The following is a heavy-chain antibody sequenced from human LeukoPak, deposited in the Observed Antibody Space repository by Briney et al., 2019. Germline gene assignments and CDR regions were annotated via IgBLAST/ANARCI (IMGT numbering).Heavy chain of an antibody. CDR2: IIPIFGTA. J-gene: IGHJ4*02. CDR3: AREESYDILTGYYSSY. D-gene: IGHD3-9*01. V-gene: IGHV1-69*05. CDR1: GGTFSSYA. Sequence: SVKLSCKASGGTFSSYAITWVRQAPGQGLEWMGRIIPIFGTANYAQKFQGRVTITTDESTSTAYMELSSLRSEDTAVYYCAREESYDILTGYYSSYWGQGTLVTVSS.